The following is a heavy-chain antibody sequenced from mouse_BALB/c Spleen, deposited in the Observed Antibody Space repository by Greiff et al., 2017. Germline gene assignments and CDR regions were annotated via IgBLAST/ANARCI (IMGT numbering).Heavy chain of an antibody. Sequence: QVQLKQSGAELARPGASVKLSCKASGYTFTSYWMQWVKQRPGHGLEWIGAIYPGDGDTRYTQKFKGKATLTADKSSSTAYMQLSSLASEDSAVYYCARLTTVVATNFDYWGQGTTLTVSS. V-gene: IGHV1-87*01. CDR2: IYPGDGDT. D-gene: IGHD1-1*01. CDR1: GYTFTSYW. CDR3: ARLTTVVATNFDY. J-gene: IGHJ2*01.